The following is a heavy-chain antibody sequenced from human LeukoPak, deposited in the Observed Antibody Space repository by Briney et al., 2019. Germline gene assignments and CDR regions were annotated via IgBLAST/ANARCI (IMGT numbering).Heavy chain of an antibody. Sequence: SVKVSCKASGGTFSSYAISWVRQAPGQGLEWMGGTIPIFGTANYAQKFQGRVTITTDESTSTAYMELSSLRSEDTAVYYCARDYDSLGPNWFDPWGQGTLVTVSS. D-gene: IGHD3-3*01. CDR3: ARDYDSLGPNWFDP. V-gene: IGHV1-69*05. CDR1: GGTFSSYA. J-gene: IGHJ5*02. CDR2: TIPIFGTA.